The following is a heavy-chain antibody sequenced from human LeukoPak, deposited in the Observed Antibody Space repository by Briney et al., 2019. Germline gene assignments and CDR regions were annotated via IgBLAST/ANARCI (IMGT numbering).Heavy chain of an antibody. CDR1: GYTFTGYF. Sequence: ASLKVSCKASGYTFTGYFMPSVRQSPGPGLEWMGRLNPNNGHTTYAQKFQGRVTMTRDTSISTAYLEVTRLKSDETAVYNCARADYSDYGPAAFDIWGQGTMVTVSS. J-gene: IGHJ3*02. D-gene: IGHD4-11*01. V-gene: IGHV1-2*06. CDR3: ARADYSDYGPAAFDI. CDR2: LNPNNGHT.